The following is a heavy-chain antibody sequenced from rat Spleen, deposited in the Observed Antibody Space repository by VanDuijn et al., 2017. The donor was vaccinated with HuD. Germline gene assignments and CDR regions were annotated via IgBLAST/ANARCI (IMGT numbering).Heavy chain of an antibody. CDR1: SYSITSYSR. V-gene: IGHV3-3*01. Sequence: EVQLQESGPGLVKPSQSLSLTCSVTSYSITSYSRWNWIRSFPGNKLEWMGYINSAGSTNYNPSLKSRISIIRDTSKNQFFLQVNSVTTEDTATYYCARVSWDDFDYWGQGVMVTVSS. J-gene: IGHJ2*01. D-gene: IGHD1-2*01. CDR2: INSAGST. CDR3: ARVSWDDFDY.